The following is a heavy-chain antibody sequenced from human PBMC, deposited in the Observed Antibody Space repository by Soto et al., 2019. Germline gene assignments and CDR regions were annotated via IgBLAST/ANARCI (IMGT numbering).Heavy chain of an antibody. CDR1: GYIFTAYS. Sequence: ASVKVSCKASGYIFTAYSMHWVRQAPGQGLEWLGWINPNSGDSIYAQKFQDRVTMTCDTSVSTAYLELSSLSSDDTALYYCAREASAVVSLDYWGQGTLVTVSS. J-gene: IGHJ4*02. D-gene: IGHD2-15*01. V-gene: IGHV1-2*02. CDR3: AREASAVVSLDY. CDR2: INPNSGDS.